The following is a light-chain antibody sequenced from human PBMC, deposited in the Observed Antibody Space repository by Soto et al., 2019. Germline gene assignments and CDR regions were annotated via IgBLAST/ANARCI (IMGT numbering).Light chain of an antibody. CDR1: QSVRSN. CDR2: GAS. CDR3: QQYSNWPSRT. V-gene: IGKV3-15*01. Sequence: DILMTQSPSTLSVSPGERATFSCRDSQSVRSNLAWYQQKPGQAPRLLIYGASTRATGIPVRFSGSGSGTEFTLTISSLQSEDFAVYYCQQYSNWPSRTFGQGTKVDIK. J-gene: IGKJ1*01.